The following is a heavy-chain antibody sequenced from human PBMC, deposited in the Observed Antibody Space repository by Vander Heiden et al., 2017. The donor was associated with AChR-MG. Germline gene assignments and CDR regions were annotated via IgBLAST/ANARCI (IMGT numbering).Heavy chain of an antibody. D-gene: IGHD1-26*01. CDR3: AKEKSSGSPGSNYVDY. CDR2: ISGSGGST. V-gene: IGHV3-23*01. Sequence: EVQLLESGGGWVQPGGSLRLSCAASGFTFRSYAMSWVRQAPGKGREWVSVISGSGGSTYYADSVKGRFSISRDNSKNTRNLKMNRLRAEDTAVYYCAKEKSSGSPGSNYVDYWGQGTLVTVSS. CDR1: GFTFRSYA. J-gene: IGHJ4*02.